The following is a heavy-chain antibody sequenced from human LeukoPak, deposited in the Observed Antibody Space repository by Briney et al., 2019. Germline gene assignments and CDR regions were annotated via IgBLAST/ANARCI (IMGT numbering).Heavy chain of an antibody. D-gene: IGHD2-8*01. Sequence: PSGTLSLTCAVSGGSISSSNWWSWVRQPPGKGLEWIGEIYHSGSTNYNPSLKSRVTISVDKSKNQFSLKLSSVTAADTAVYYCARFACTNGVCYKDYYYYYGMDVWGQGTTVTVSS. J-gene: IGHJ6*02. V-gene: IGHV4-4*02. CDR3: ARFACTNGVCYKDYYYYYGMDV. CDR1: GGSISSSNW. CDR2: IYHSGST.